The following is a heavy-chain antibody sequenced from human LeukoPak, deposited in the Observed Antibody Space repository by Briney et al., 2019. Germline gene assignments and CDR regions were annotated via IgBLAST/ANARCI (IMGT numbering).Heavy chain of an antibody. D-gene: IGHD4-11*01. V-gene: IGHV3-23*01. CDR1: GFTFSSYA. J-gene: IGHJ5*02. Sequence: LGGSLRLSCAASGFTFSSYAMSWVRQAPGKGLEWVSAISCCGGSTYYADSVKARFTISRDNSENTLYLQLNRQRAGHAAVYYCAKDIYGNYHGFDPWGQGTLVTVSS. CDR2: ISCCGGST. CDR3: AKDIYGNYHGFDP.